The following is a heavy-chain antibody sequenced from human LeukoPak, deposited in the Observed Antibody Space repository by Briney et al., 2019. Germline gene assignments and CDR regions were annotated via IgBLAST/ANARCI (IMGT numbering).Heavy chain of an antibody. V-gene: IGHV3-23*01. J-gene: IGHJ4*02. CDR2: ISGTGGST. D-gene: IGHD3-22*01. CDR1: GFTFSNFW. Sequence: GGSLRLSCTASGFTFSNFWMGWVRQAPGKGLEWVSSISGTGGSTHYADSVKGRFTISRDNSKNTLYLQMNSLRAGDTAVYYCAKSSYYDSSGFYREYYFDYWGQGTLVPVSS. CDR3: AKSSYYDSSGFYREYYFDY.